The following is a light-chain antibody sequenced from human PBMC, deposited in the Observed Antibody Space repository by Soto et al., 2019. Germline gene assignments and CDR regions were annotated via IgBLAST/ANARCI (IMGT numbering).Light chain of an antibody. Sequence: DIQMTQSPSSLSASVGDRVTITCRASQGIRNFLAWYQQKPGKIPKVLIYAASTLQSGVPSRFSGSGSGTDFTFTISSRQPEDVATYYCQNYDSAPPAGAFGGGTKVEIK. J-gene: IGKJ4*01. CDR3: QNYDSAPPAGA. CDR1: QGIRNF. V-gene: IGKV1-27*01. CDR2: AAS.